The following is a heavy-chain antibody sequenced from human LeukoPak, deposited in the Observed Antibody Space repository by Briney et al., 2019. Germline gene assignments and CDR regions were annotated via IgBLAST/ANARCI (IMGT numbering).Heavy chain of an antibody. J-gene: IGHJ4*02. V-gene: IGHV5-51*01. Sequence: GGSLEISGQGSGFNFTSYWIGWVRPVRGKGLEWMGIIYSGDSDIRYSPSFQGQVTISADKSISTAYPQWSSLKASDTAMYYCARPGYGDKLDYWGQGTLVTVSS. CDR3: ARPGYGDKLDY. CDR1: GFNFTSYW. D-gene: IGHD4-17*01. CDR2: IYSGDSDI.